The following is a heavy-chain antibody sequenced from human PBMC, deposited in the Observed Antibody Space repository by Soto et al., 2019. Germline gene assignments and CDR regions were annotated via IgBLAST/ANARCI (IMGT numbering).Heavy chain of an antibody. CDR3: APRRVAVAGN. J-gene: IGHJ4*02. Sequence: QVHLVESGGGVVQPGRSLRLSCEASGFTCSSYGMHWVRQAPGKGLEWVAVISYDGSNKYYADSVKGRFTISRDNSKNTLYLQMNSLRAEDTAVYYCAPRRVAVAGNWGQGTLVTVSS. CDR1: GFTCSSYG. V-gene: IGHV3-30*03. CDR2: ISYDGSNK. D-gene: IGHD6-19*01.